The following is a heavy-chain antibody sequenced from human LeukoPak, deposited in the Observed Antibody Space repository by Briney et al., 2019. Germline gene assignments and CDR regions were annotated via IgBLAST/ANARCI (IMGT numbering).Heavy chain of an antibody. Sequence: GGSLRLSCAASGFTFSSYWMSWVRQAPGKGLEWVANIKQDGSEKYYVDSVKGRFTISRDNAKNSLYLQMNSLRAEDTVVYYCARDSSRNDFWSGYYPDWFDPWGQGTLVTVSS. CDR1: GFTFSSYW. V-gene: IGHV3-7*03. CDR2: IKQDGSEK. J-gene: IGHJ5*02. CDR3: ARDSSRNDFWSGYYPDWFDP. D-gene: IGHD3-3*01.